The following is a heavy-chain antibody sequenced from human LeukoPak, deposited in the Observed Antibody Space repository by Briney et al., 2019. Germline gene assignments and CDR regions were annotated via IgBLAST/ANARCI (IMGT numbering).Heavy chain of an antibody. J-gene: IGHJ5*02. CDR3: ARDGLIAAAGTGIDP. V-gene: IGHV1-46*01. Sequence: ASVKVSCKASGYTFTSYYMHWVRQAPGQGLEWMGIINPSGGSTSYAQKFQGRVTMTRDMSTSTVYMELSSLRSEDTAVYYCARDGLIAAAGTGIDPWGQGTLVTLSS. D-gene: IGHD6-13*01. CDR1: GYTFTSYY. CDR2: INPSGGST.